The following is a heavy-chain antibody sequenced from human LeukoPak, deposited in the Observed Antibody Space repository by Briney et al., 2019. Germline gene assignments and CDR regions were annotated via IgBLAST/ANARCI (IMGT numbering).Heavy chain of an antibody. Sequence: GGSLRLSCAASGFTFSSYAMSWVRQAPGKGLEWVSSISSSSSYIYYADSVKGRFTISRDNAKNSLYLQMNSLRAEDTAVYYCAREVGSHYRLDYWGQGTLVTVSS. V-gene: IGHV3-21*01. CDR2: ISSSSSYI. CDR3: AREVGSHYRLDY. J-gene: IGHJ4*02. CDR1: GFTFSSYA. D-gene: IGHD1-26*01.